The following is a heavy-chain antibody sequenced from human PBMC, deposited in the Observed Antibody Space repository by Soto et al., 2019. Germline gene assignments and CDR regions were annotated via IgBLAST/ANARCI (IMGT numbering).Heavy chain of an antibody. D-gene: IGHD1-7*01. CDR3: AREELGYYTYYGMDV. CDR1: GYTFTSYG. CDR2: ISAYNGNT. V-gene: IGHV1-18*01. Sequence: ASVKVSCKASGYTFTSYGISWVRQAPGQGLEWMGWISAYNGNTNYAQKLQGRVTMTTDTSTSTAYMELRSLRSDDTAVYYCAREELGYYTYYGMDVWGQGTTVTVS. J-gene: IGHJ6*02.